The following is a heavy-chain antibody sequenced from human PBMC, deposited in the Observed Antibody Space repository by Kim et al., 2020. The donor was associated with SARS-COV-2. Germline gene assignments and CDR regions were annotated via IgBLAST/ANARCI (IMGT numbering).Heavy chain of an antibody. CDR3: AKDSIPMVRGATFDY. J-gene: IGHJ4*02. V-gene: IGHV3-23*01. Sequence: VKGRFTISRDNAKNTLYLQMNSLRAEDTAVYYCAKDSIPMVRGATFDYWGQGTLVTVSS. D-gene: IGHD3-10*01.